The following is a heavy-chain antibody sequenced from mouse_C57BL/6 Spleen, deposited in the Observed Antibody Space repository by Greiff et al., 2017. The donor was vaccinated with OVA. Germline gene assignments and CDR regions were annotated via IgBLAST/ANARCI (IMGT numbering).Heavy chain of an antibody. CDR1: GFTFSSYA. J-gene: IGHJ2*01. D-gene: IGHD1-1*01. CDR3: AREGGSSYGYFDY. CDR2: ISDGGSYT. V-gene: IGHV5-4*01. Sequence: EVKLMESGGGLVKPGGSLKLSCAASGFTFSSYAMSWVRQTPEKRLAWVATISDGGSYTYYPDNVKGRFTISRDNAKNNLYLQMSHLKSEDTAMYYCAREGGSSYGYFDYWGQGTTLTVSS.